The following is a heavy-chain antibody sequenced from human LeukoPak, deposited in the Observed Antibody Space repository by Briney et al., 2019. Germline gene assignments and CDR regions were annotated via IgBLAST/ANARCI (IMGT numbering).Heavy chain of an antibody. CDR3: ARGKRARWLQAYYFDY. V-gene: IGHV1-2*02. CDR1: GYTFTGYY. CDR2: INPNSGGT. J-gene: IGHJ4*02. Sequence: GASVKVSCKASGYTFTGYYMHWVRQAPGQGLEWMGWINPNSGGTNYAQKFQGRVTMTRDTSISTAYMELSRLRSDDTAVYYCARGKRARWLQAYYFDYWGQGALVTVS. D-gene: IGHD5-24*01.